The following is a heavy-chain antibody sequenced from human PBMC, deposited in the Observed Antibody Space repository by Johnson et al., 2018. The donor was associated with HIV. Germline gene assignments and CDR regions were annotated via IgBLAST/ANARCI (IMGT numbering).Heavy chain of an antibody. CDR3: ARSVALIVATFDAFDI. D-gene: IGHD5-12*01. V-gene: IGHV3-23*04. CDR2: ISGSGGST. J-gene: IGHJ3*02. Sequence: VQLVESGGGLVQPGGSLRLSCAASGLTFISYGMSWVRQAPGKGLEWVSAISGSGGSTYYADSVKGRFTISRDNSKNTMYLQMNSLRAEDTAVYYCARSVALIVATFDAFDIWGQGTMVTVSS. CDR1: GLTFISYG.